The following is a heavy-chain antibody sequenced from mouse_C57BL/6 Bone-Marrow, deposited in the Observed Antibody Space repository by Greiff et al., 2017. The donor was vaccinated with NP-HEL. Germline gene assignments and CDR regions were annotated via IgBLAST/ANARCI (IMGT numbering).Heavy chain of an antibody. CDR2: IDPENGDT. CDR3: TTICGCYY. D-gene: IGHD6-5*01. V-gene: IGHV14-4*01. Sequence: VQLQQSGAELVRPGASVKLSCTASGFNIKDDYMHWVKQRPEQGLEWIGWIDPENGDTEYASKFQGKATITADTSSNTAYLQLSSLTSEDTAVYYCTTICGCYYWGQGTTLTVSS. CDR1: GFNIKDDY. J-gene: IGHJ2*01.